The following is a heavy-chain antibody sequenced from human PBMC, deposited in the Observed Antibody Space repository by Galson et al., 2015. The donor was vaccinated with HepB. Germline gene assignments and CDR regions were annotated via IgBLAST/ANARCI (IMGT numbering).Heavy chain of an antibody. J-gene: IGHJ4*02. D-gene: IGHD4-17*01. CDR2: ISYDGYNK. CDR3: AREGIYGDYEPNPFDY. CDR1: GFTFSTSA. V-gene: IGHV3-30-3*01. Sequence: SLRLSCAASGFTFSTSAMHWVRQAPGKGLEWVTVISYDGYNKYYADSVKGRFTISRDNSKNTLYLQMNSLRAEDTAVYYCAREGIYGDYEPNPFDYWGQGTLVTVSA.